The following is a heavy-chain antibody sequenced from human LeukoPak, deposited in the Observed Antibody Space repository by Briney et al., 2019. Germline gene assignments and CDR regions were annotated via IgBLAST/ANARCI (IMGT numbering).Heavy chain of an antibody. D-gene: IGHD4-17*01. Sequence: GGSLRLSCAASGFTFSNAWMSWVRQAPGKGLEWVGLIKSKSDGGTTDYAAPVKGRFTISRDDSKNTLFLQMNSLKTEDTAVYYCTDLDYGDSYFSYWGQGTLVTVSS. V-gene: IGHV3-15*01. CDR3: TDLDYGDSYFSY. CDR2: IKSKSDGGTT. J-gene: IGHJ4*02. CDR1: GFTFSNAW.